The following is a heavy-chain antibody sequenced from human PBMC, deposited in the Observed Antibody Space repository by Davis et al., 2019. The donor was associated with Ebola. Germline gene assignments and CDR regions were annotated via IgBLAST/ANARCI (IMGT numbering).Heavy chain of an antibody. Sequence: AASVKVSCKASAGTFSSYAISWVRQAPGQGLEWMGGIMPIFGTANYAQKFQGRVTITTDESTTTAYMELSSLSSEDTAGYYCAREWLGWFDPWGQGTLVTVSS. CDR1: AGTFSSYA. J-gene: IGHJ5*02. CDR2: IMPIFGTA. CDR3: AREWLGWFDP. D-gene: IGHD3-22*01. V-gene: IGHV1-69*05.